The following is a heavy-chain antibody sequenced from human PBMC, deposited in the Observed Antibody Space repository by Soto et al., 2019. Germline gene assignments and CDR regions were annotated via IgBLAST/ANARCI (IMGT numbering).Heavy chain of an antibody. CDR3: TRAIYGYSSGWYVWNFDY. D-gene: IGHD6-19*01. Sequence: GGSLRLSCTASGFTFGDYAMSWVRQAPGKGLEWVGFIRSKAYGGTTEYAASVKGRFTISRDDPKSIAYLQMNSLKTEDTAVYYCTRAIYGYSSGWYVWNFDYWGQGTLVTVSS. CDR2: IRSKAYGGTT. CDR1: GFTFGDYA. V-gene: IGHV3-49*04. J-gene: IGHJ4*02.